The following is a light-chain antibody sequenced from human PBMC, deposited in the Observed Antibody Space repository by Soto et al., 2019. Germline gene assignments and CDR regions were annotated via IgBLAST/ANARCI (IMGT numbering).Light chain of an antibody. CDR2: AAS. J-gene: IGKJ1*01. CDR1: QGISSY. V-gene: IGKV1-8*01. Sequence: AIRMTQSPSSFSASTGDSVTITCRASQGISSYLAWYQQKPGKAPKLLIYAASTLQSGVPSRFSGSASGTDFTLTISFLQSEDFATYYCQQYYSYPHTFGQGTKVEIK. CDR3: QQYYSYPHT.